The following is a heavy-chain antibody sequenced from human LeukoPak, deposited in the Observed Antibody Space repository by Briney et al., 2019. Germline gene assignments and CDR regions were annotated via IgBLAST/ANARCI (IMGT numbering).Heavy chain of an antibody. CDR3: ARGLNLYYDFWSGGGYYFDY. CDR1: GGSISSSSYY. Sequence: SETLSLTCTVSGGSISSSSYYWGWIRQPPGKGLEWIGSIYYSGSTYYNPSLKSRVTISVDTSKNQFSLKLSSVTAADTAVYYCARGLNLYYDFWSGGGYYFDYWGQGTLVTVSS. D-gene: IGHD3-3*01. V-gene: IGHV4-39*07. J-gene: IGHJ4*02. CDR2: IYYSGST.